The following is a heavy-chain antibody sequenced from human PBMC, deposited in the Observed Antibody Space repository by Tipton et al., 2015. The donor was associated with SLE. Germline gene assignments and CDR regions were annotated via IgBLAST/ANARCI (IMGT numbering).Heavy chain of an antibody. J-gene: IGHJ6*03. V-gene: IGHV4-59*12. CDR3: AREVGDKEGWGYFYYMDV. CDR2: IFYTGSV. Sequence: TLSLTCTVSGGSISNSYWTWIRQPPGKGLEWIGSIFYTGSVHDNPSLTSRVTMSLDTSKSQFSLKLSSVTAADTALYYCAREVGDKEGWGYFYYMDVWGKGTTVTVSS. D-gene: IGHD3-16*01. CDR1: GGSISNSY.